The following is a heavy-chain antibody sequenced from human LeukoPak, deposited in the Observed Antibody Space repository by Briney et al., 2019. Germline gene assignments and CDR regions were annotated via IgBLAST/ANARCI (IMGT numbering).Heavy chain of an antibody. J-gene: IGHJ4*02. V-gene: IGHV3-74*01. CDR1: GFTFSAYW. Sequence: GGSLRLSCAASGFTFSAYWMHWVRQVPGKGLVWVSRINNDRTATFFADSVKGRFTISRDNAKNTVYLQMNSLRAEDTAVYYCARAGRGLRYFDWLTHDYWGQGTRVTVSS. CDR2: INNDRTAT. CDR3: ARAGRGLRYFDWLTHDY. D-gene: IGHD3-9*01.